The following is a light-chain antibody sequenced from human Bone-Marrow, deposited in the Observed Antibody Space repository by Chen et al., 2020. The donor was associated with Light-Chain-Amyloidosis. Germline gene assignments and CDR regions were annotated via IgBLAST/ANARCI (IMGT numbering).Light chain of an antibody. CDR3: QQYKSYTFT. CDR2: KAS. V-gene: IGKV1-5*03. Sequence: DIRMTQSPPTLSASVGDRVTITCRASQDIGDWLAWFQQKPWKAPNLLIYKASNLQRGVPSRFTGSGSGTEFTLTIDSLQPDDFALYFCQQYKSYTFTFGQGTQL. J-gene: IGKJ2*01. CDR1: QDIGDW.